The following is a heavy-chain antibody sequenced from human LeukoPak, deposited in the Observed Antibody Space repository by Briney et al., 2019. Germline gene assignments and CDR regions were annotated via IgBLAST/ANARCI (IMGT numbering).Heavy chain of an antibody. CDR2: IYSGDST. J-gene: IGHJ4*02. V-gene: IGHV3-66*01. CDR3: ARDTGYSGSSGDY. Sequence: PGRSLRLSCAASGFSVSTNHMSWVRQAPGKGLEWVSVIYSGDSTSYADSVKGRFTISRDSSKNTLYLQMNSLRAEDTAVYYCARDTGYSGSSGDYWGQGTLVTVSS. CDR1: GFSVSTNH. D-gene: IGHD1-26*01.